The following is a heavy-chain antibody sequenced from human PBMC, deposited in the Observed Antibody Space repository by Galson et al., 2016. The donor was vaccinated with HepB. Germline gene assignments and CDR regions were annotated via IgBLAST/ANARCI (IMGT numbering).Heavy chain of an antibody. CDR3: ARVGYNYGSGSYYNGDDWYFDL. J-gene: IGHJ2*01. CDR2: ISYAGSNK. V-gene: IGHV3-30*03. D-gene: IGHD3-10*01. Sequence: SLRLSCAASGFTFSSYAMYWVRQAPGKGLEWVAVISYAGSNKYYADSVKGRFTISSDNSENTLYLQMNSLRAEDTAVYYCARVGYNYGSGSYYNGDDWYFDLWGRGTLVIVSS. CDR1: GFTFSSYA.